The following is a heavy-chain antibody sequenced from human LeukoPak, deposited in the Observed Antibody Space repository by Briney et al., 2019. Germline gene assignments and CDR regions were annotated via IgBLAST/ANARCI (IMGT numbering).Heavy chain of an antibody. CDR1: GFTFSSFW. CDR2: INSDGSSP. V-gene: IGHV3-74*01. D-gene: IGHD4-17*01. Sequence: GGSLRLSCAASGFTFSSFWMHWVRQSPGEALVWVSGINSDGSSPNYVDSVGGRFTISRDNAKNEFYLQMNSLRADDSAVYYCARGGYGAHMGWGQGILVSVSS. J-gene: IGHJ4*02. CDR3: ARGGYGAHMG.